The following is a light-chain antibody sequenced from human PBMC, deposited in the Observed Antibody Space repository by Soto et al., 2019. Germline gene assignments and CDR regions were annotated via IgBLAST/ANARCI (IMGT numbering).Light chain of an antibody. J-gene: IGLJ2*01. CDR1: NIGSKN. CDR3: QVWDSGTVV. CDR2: RDS. V-gene: IGLV3-9*01. Sequence: SYELTQPLSVSVALGQTARITCGGNNIGSKNVHWYQQKPGQATVLVIYRDSNRPSGIPERFSGSNSGNTATLTISRAQAGDEADDYCQVWDSGTVVFGGGTKLTVL.